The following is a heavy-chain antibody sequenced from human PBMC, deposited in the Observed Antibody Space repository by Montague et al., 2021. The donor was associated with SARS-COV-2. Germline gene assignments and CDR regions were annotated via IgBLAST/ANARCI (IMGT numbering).Heavy chain of an antibody. CDR1: GFTFSSYG. CDR3: AREGSGYSSGWYGYYYYGMDV. CDR2: IWYDGSNK. J-gene: IGHJ6*02. D-gene: IGHD6-19*01. V-gene: IGHV3-33*01. Sequence: SLRLSCAASGFTFSSYGMHWVRQAPGKGLEWVAVIWYDGSNKYYADSVKGRFTISRDNSKNTLYLQMNSLRAGDTAVYYCAREGSGYSSGWYGYYYYGMDVWGQGTTVTVSS.